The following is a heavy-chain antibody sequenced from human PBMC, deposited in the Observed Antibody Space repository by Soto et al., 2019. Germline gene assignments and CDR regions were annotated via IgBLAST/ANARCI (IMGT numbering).Heavy chain of an antibody. CDR2: IVVGSGNT. J-gene: IGHJ5*02. CDR1: GFTFTSSA. V-gene: IGHV1-58*01. Sequence: ASVKVSCKASGFTFTSSAVQWVRQARGQRLEWIGWIVVGSGNTNYAQKFQERVTITRDMSTSTAYMELSSLRSEDTAVYYCAAEGPLESGFDPWGQGTLVTVSS. CDR3: AAEGPLESGFDP.